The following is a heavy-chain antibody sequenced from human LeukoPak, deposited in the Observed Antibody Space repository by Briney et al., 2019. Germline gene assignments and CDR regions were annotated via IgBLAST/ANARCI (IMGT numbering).Heavy chain of an antibody. CDR2: INHSGIT. CDR1: GGSFSDYY. J-gene: IGHJ4*02. Sequence: SETLPLTCAVYGGSFSDYYWSWIRQPPGKGLEWIGEINHSGITNHNPSLKSRVTISVDTSKNEISLKVTSVGAADTAVYYCASVALATSNFNYWGQGILVTVSS. D-gene: IGHD5-24*01. CDR3: ASVALATSNFNY. V-gene: IGHV4-34*01.